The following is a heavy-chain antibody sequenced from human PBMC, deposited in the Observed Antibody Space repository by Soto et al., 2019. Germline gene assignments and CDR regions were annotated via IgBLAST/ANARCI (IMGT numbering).Heavy chain of an antibody. CDR1: GESVSSDSAI. CDR2: TYYRSRWSN. V-gene: IGHV6-1*01. J-gene: IGHJ5*01. Sequence: SQTLSLTCAISGESVSSDSAIWNWIRQSPSRGLEWLGRTYYRSRWSNDYAPSVKSRITINPDTSKNQFSLQPNSVTPEDTAVYYCTRGWPPFDSWGQGTQVTVS. CDR3: TRGWPPFDS.